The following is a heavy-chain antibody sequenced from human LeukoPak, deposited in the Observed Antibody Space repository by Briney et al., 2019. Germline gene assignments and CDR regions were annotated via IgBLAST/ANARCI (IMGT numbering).Heavy chain of an antibody. CDR2: ISASGGST. CDR1: GFTFSSSA. J-gene: IGHJ4*02. Sequence: GGSLRLSCAASGFTFSSSAMSWVRQVPGKGLEWVSGISASGGSTYYADSVRGRFTISRDNSKNTLYLQMNSLRAEDTAVYYCAKEIVGATTDYWGQGTLVTVSS. V-gene: IGHV3-23*01. CDR3: AKEIVGATTDY. D-gene: IGHD1-26*01.